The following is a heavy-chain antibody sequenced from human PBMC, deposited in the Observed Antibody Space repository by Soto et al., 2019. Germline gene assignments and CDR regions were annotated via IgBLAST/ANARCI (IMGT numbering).Heavy chain of an antibody. J-gene: IGHJ3*02. CDR1: GFTFSSYS. CDR3: ARDASLRLGIGAFDI. CDR2: ISSSSSYI. V-gene: IGHV3-21*01. Sequence: GGSLRLSCAASGFTFSSYSMNWVRQAPGKGLEWVSSISSSSSYIYYAGSVKGRFTISRDNAKNSLYLQMNSLRAEDTAVYYCARDASLRLGIGAFDIWGQGTMVTVSS. D-gene: IGHD3-16*01.